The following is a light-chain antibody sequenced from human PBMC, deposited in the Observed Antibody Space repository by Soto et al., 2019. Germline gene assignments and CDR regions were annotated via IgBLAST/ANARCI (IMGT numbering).Light chain of an antibody. Sequence: QSVLTQPPSASGTPGQRVTISCSGSSSNVGSNYVYWYQQLPGTAPKLLIYRNNQRPPGVPGRFSGSKSGTSASLAISGLRSEDEADYYCASWDHSLSGHVVFGGGTKLTVL. V-gene: IGLV1-47*01. CDR1: SSNVGSNY. CDR3: ASWDHSLSGHVV. CDR2: RNN. J-gene: IGLJ2*01.